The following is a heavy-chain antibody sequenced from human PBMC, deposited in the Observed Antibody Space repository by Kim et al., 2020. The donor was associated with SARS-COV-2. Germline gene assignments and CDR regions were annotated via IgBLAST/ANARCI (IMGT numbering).Heavy chain of an antibody. V-gene: IGHV4-34*01. D-gene: IGHD5-18*01. CDR3: ARAQLLWLTT. CDR1: GGSFSGYY. J-gene: IGHJ4*02. Sequence: SETLSLTCAVYGGSFSGYYWSWIRQPPGKGLEWIGEINHSGSTNYNPSLKRRVTISVDTSKNQFSLKLSSVTAADTAVYYCARAQLLWLTTWGQGTLVTVSS. CDR2: INHSGST.